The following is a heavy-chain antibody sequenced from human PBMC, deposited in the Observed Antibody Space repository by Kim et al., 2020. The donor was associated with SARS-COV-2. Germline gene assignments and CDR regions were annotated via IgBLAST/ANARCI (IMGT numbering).Heavy chain of an antibody. CDR3: ARDGQGGPDGIVVVKPRDY. D-gene: IGHD3-22*01. J-gene: IGHJ4*02. V-gene: IGHV3-21*01. Sequence: GGSLRLSCAASGFTFSSYSMNWVRQAPGKGLEWVSSISSSSSYIYYADSVKGRFTISRDNAKNSLYLQMNSLRAEDTAVYYCARDGQGGPDGIVVVKPRDYWGQGTLVTVSS. CDR2: ISSSSSYI. CDR1: GFTFSSYS.